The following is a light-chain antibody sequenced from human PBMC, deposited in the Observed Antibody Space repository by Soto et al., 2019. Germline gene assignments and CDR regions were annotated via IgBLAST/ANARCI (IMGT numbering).Light chain of an antibody. J-gene: IGKJ1*01. Sequence: EIVLTQSPGTLSWSAGERVTLSCGASQSVSSSYLAWYQQKNGQAPRLLLYGASSRATGIPDRFSGSGSGTDFILTISRLETDDFAVYYCQQYGRSPWTFGQGTKVDIK. CDR3: QQYGRSPWT. V-gene: IGKV3-20*01. CDR2: GAS. CDR1: QSVSSSY.